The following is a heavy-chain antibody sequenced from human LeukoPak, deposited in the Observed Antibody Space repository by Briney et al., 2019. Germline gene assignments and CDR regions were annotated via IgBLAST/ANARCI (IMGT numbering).Heavy chain of an antibody. J-gene: IGHJ4*02. D-gene: IGHD3-3*01. CDR1: GYTFTTYE. V-gene: IGHV1-46*01. Sequence: ASVKVSCKASGYTFTTYEIHWVRQAPGQGLEWMGIINPSGGSTSYAQKFQGRVTTTRDMSTSTVYMELSSLRSEDTAVYYCAREGYDLFMDYWGQGTLVTVSS. CDR3: AREGYDLFMDY. CDR2: INPSGGST.